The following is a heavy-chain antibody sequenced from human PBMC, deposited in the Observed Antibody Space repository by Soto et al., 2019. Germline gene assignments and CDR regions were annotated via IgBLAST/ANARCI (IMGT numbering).Heavy chain of an antibody. J-gene: IGHJ6*02. Sequence: ASVKVSCKASGYTSTGYYMHWVRQAPGQGLEWMGWINPNSGGTNYAQKFQGWVTMTRDTSISTAYMELSRLRSDDTAVYYCARAGFGVRGVIIPSYYYGMDVWGQGTTVTVSS. CDR2: INPNSGGT. V-gene: IGHV1-2*04. CDR3: ARAGFGVRGVIIPSYYYGMDV. D-gene: IGHD3-10*02. CDR1: GYTSTGYY.